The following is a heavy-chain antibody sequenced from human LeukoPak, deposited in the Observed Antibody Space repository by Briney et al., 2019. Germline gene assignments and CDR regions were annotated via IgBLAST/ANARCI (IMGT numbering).Heavy chain of an antibody. D-gene: IGHD3-22*01. CDR1: GGTFSIYA. CDR2: IIPIFGTA. CDR3: ARDLRNYDSSGEFDP. Sequence: ASVKVSCKASGGTFSIYAISWVRQAPGQALEWMGGIIPIFGTANYAQKFQGRVTITADESTSTAYMELSSLGSEATAVYYCARDLRNYDSSGEFDPWGQGTLVTVSS. J-gene: IGHJ5*02. V-gene: IGHV1-69*13.